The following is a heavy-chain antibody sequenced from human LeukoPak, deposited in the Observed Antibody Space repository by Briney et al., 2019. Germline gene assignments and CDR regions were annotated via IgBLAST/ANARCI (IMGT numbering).Heavy chain of an antibody. D-gene: IGHD3-3*01. CDR1: GFTLDAYT. CDR3: AKGLLEWLVMDV. V-gene: IGHV3-43*02. CDR2: FSVVGGIT. J-gene: IGHJ6*03. Sequence: GGALRLSCADSGFTLDAYTTHWGRPALGKGLEWASLFSVVGGITYYADSVKGRFTISRDNSKNSLYLQMNSLRTEDTALYYCAKGLLEWLVMDVWGKGTTVTVSS.